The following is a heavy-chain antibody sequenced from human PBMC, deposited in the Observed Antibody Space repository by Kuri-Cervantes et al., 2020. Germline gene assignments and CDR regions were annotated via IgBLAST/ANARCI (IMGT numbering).Heavy chain of an antibody. D-gene: IGHD2-15*01. CDR2: IYPGDSDT. CDR3: ARLGGLDYYYYYMDV. Sequence: GESLKTSCKGSGYSFTSYWIGWVRQMPGKGLEWMGIIYPGDSDTRYSPSFQGQVTISADKSISTAYLQWSSLKASDTAMYYCARLGGLDYYYYYMDVWGKGTTVTVSS. CDR1: GYSFTSYW. V-gene: IGHV5-51*01. J-gene: IGHJ6*03.